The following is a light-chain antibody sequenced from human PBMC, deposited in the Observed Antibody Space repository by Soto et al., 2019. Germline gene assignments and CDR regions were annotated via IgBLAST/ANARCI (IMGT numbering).Light chain of an antibody. CDR3: SSYTNNTTWV. V-gene: IGLV2-14*01. Sequence: QSVLTQPASVSGSPGQSITISCTGTSSDVGRYNYVSWYLQHPGKVPKLVIYEVSNRPSGVSNRFSGSKSANTASLTISGLQAEDEGDYYCSSYTNNTTWVFGGGTQLTVL. CDR2: EVS. J-gene: IGLJ3*02. CDR1: SSDVGRYNY.